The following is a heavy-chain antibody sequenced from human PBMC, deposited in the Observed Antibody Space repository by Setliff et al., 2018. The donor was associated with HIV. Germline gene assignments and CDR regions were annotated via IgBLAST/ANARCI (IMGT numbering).Heavy chain of an antibody. Sequence: GSLRLSCAASGFTFSSYAMSWVRQAPGKGLEWVSAISGSGGSTYYADSVKGRFTISRDNSRNTLYLQMNGLRAEDTAVYYCATFAYGSGRLDYWGQGTLVTVSS. CDR1: GFTFSSYA. J-gene: IGHJ4*02. D-gene: IGHD2-21*01. CDR3: ATFAYGSGRLDY. CDR2: ISGSGGST. V-gene: IGHV3-23*01.